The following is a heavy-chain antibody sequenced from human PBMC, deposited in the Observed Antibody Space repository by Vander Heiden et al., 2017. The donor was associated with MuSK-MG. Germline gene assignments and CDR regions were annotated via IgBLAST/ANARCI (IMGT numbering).Heavy chain of an antibody. CDR1: GYTFTSYE. V-gene: IGHV1-8*01. Sequence: QVQLVQSGAEVKKPGASVKVSCKASGYTFTSYEINWVRQATGQGLEWMGWMKPNSGNTGYAQKFQGRVTMTRNTSISTAYMELSSLRAEDTAVYYCARGGRVQWAGPNWVDPWGQGTLVTVSS. CDR2: MKPNSGNT. J-gene: IGHJ5*02. CDR3: ARGGRVQWAGPNWVDP. D-gene: IGHD6-19*01.